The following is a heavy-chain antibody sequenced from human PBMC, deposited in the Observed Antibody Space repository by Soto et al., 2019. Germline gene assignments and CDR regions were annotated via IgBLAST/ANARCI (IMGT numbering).Heavy chain of an antibody. D-gene: IGHD2-15*01. CDR1: GGSISSYY. J-gene: IGHJ4*02. Sequence: SETLSLTCTVSGGSISSYYWSWIRQPPGKGLEWIGYIYYSGSTNYNPSLKSRVTISVDTSKNQFSLKRSTVTAADTAVYYCARGARNCSGGRCYEGVFDYWGQGTLVTVSS. CDR3: ARGARNCSGGRCYEGVFDY. V-gene: IGHV4-59*01. CDR2: IYYSGST.